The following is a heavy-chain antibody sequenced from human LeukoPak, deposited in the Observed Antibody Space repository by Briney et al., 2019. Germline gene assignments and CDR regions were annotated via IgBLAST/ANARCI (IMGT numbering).Heavy chain of an antibody. CDR1: GGSASSTTYN. CDR3: ARHWHRGEPEPGYMDV. V-gene: IGHV4-39*01. CDR2: IYYRGNI. Sequence: PEPLSLTCTVTGGSASSTTYNWGCIRQPTGKGLEWIGSIYYRGNIYNNTALKSRVTMSEDTAKNQLALKLSSVTAAVTDVYYCARHWHRGEPEPGYMDVWGKGTTVTVSS. D-gene: IGHD1-14*01. J-gene: IGHJ6*03.